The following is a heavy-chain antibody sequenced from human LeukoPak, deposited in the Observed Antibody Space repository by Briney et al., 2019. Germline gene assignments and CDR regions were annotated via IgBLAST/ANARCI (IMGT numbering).Heavy chain of an antibody. V-gene: IGHV3-23*01. Sequence: PGGSLRLSCAASGFTFSSYAMSWVRQAPERGLEWVSAISGSVGNTYYADSVKGRFTISRDNSKNTLYLQMNSLRAEDTAVYYCAKDKGWGYSTYDFYGMDVWGQGTTVTVSS. D-gene: IGHD1-26*01. CDR1: GFTFSSYA. CDR2: ISGSVGNT. J-gene: IGHJ6*02. CDR3: AKDKGWGYSTYDFYGMDV.